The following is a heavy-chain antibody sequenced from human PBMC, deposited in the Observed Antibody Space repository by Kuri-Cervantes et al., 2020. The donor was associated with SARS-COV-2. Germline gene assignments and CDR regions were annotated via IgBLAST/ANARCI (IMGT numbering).Heavy chain of an antibody. CDR2: IIPIFGTA. Sequence: SVKVSCKASGYTFTSYGISWVRQAPGQGLEWMGRIIPIFGTANYAQKFQGRVTITADESTSTAYMELSSLRSEDTAVYYCARGGWIQLWSRPYYYYMDVWGKGTTVTVSS. D-gene: IGHD5-18*01. CDR3: ARGGWIQLWSRPYYYYMDV. CDR1: GYTFTSYG. J-gene: IGHJ6*03. V-gene: IGHV1-69*13.